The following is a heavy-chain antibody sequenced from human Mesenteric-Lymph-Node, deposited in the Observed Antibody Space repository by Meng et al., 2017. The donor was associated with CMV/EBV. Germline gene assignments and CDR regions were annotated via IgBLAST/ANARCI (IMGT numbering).Heavy chain of an antibody. D-gene: IGHD2-2*01. CDR3: ARLSYCSSTDCYFDY. CDR1: GGSISSSSYY. CDR2: IYYSGST. J-gene: IGHJ4*02. V-gene: IGHV4-39*01. Sequence: SETLSLTCTVSGGSISSSSYYWGWIRQPPGKGLEWIGSIYYSGSTYYNPSLKSRVTISVDTSKNKFSLRLSSVTAADTAVYHCARLSYCSSTDCYFDYWGQGTLVTVSS.